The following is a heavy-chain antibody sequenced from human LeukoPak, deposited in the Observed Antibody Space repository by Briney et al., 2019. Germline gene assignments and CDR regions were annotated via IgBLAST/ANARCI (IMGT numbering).Heavy chain of an antibody. CDR2: ISGSGGST. CDR3: AKAKDYDLWLAKPNPLSDY. Sequence: PGGSLRLSCAASGFTFSSYAMSWVRQAPGKGLEWVSTISGSGGSTYYADSVKGRFTISRDNSKNTLYLQMNSLRAEDTAVYYCAKAKDYDLWLAKPNPLSDYWGQGTLVTVSS. J-gene: IGHJ4*02. V-gene: IGHV3-23*01. D-gene: IGHD3-3*01. CDR1: GFTFSSYA.